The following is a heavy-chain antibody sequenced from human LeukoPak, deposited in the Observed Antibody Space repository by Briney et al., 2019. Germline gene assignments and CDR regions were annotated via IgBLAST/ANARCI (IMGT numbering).Heavy chain of an antibody. CDR1: GGSISSYY. CDR3: AGHHPRNTVDF. CDR2: ISDIGSI. V-gene: IGHV4-59*08. Sequence: SETLSLTCTVSGGSISSYYWSWIRQPPGEGLEWIACISDIGSINYNPSLKSRVTISLDTSKNQFSLKLSSVTAADTAVYYCAGHHPRNTVDFWGQGTLVTVSS. J-gene: IGHJ4*02. D-gene: IGHD2-8*02.